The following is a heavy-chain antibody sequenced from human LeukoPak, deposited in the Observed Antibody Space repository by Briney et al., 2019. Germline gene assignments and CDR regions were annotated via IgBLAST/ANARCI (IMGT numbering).Heavy chain of an antibody. CDR2: ISGRSTYI. J-gene: IGHJ4*02. D-gene: IGHD3-16*01. CDR1: GFTFSTYS. CDR3: ARGRILGLESFFDL. V-gene: IGHV3-21*01. Sequence: AGGSLRLSCAASGFTFSTYSMNWVRQAPGKGVEWVSSISGRSTYIFYAPSVRGRFNISSDTAENSVFLQMNNLRAEDTAVYYCARGRILGLESFFDLWGQGTLVTVSS.